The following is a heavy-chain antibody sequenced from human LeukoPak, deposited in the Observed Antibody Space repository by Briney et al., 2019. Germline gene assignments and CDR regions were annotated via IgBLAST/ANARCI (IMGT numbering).Heavy chain of an antibody. V-gene: IGHV4-4*07. Sequence: SETLSLTCTVSGGSISSYYWSWLRQPAGKGLEWIGRIYTSGSTNYNPSLKSRVTMSVDTSKNQLSLKLSSVTAADTAVYYCARDRWHYDSSGTEDWGQGTLVTVSS. CDR1: GGSISSYY. J-gene: IGHJ4*02. CDR2: IYTSGST. D-gene: IGHD3-22*01. CDR3: ARDRWHYDSSGTED.